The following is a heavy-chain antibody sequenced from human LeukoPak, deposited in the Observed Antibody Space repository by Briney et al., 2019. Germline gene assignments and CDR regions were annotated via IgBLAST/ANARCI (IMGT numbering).Heavy chain of an antibody. V-gene: IGHV4-61*01. CDR2: FYYSGST. CDR1: GGSVSSGRYY. J-gene: IGHJ4*02. CDR3: ARKRTGDQGYYFDY. Sequence: SETLSLTCTVSGGSVSSGRYYWSWIRQPPGKGLEWIGYFYYSGSTNYNPSLKTRVTISVDTSKNQFSLKVSSVTAADTAVYCCARKRTGDQGYYFDYWGQGTLVTVSS. D-gene: IGHD1-1*01.